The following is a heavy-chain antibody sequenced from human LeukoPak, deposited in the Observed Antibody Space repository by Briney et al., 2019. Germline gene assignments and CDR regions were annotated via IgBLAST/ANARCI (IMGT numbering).Heavy chain of an antibody. V-gene: IGHV3-23*01. D-gene: IGHD3-10*01. CDR2: ISGSGGST. J-gene: IGHJ4*02. CDR1: GFTFSSYA. Sequence: PGRSLRLSCAASGFTFSSYAMHWVRQAPGKGLGWVSAISGSGGSTYYADSVKGRFTISRDNSKNTLYLQMNSLRAEDTAVYYCAKDQERYYGSGISAVGYWGQGTLVTVSS. CDR3: AKDQERYYGSGISAVGY.